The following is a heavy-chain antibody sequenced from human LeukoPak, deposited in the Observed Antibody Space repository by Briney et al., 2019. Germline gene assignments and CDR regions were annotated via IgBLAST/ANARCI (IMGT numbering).Heavy chain of an antibody. D-gene: IGHD3-22*01. Sequence: SETLSLTGTVSGGSISSGSYYWSWIRQPAGKGLEWIGRIYTSGSTNYNPSLKSRVTISVDTSKNQFSLKLSSVAAADTAVYYCARSFRYYDSSGPPPDLWGRGTLVTVSS. V-gene: IGHV4-61*02. CDR1: GGSISSGSYY. J-gene: IGHJ2*01. CDR3: ARSFRYYDSSGPPPDL. CDR2: IYTSGST.